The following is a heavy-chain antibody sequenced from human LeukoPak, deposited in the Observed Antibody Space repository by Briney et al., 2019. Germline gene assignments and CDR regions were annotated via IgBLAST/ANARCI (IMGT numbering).Heavy chain of an antibody. CDR2: IKQDGSEK. Sequence: PGGSLRLSCVASGFTFSTYWMSWVRQAPGKGLEWVADIKQDGSEKNYVDSVKGRFTISRDNAKNSLYLQMNSLRVEDTAVYYCARDRRPAVPAAMWHDYWGQGTLVTVSS. V-gene: IGHV3-7*01. CDR3: ARDRRPAVPAAMWHDY. J-gene: IGHJ4*02. D-gene: IGHD2-2*01. CDR1: GFTFSTYW.